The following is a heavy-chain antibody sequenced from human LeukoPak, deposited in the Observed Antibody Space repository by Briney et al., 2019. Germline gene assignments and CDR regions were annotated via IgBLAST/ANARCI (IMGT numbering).Heavy chain of an antibody. CDR1: GGSISSGGYS. V-gene: IGHV4-30-2*01. CDR3: VRGRGNGVNWFDP. Sequence: SETLSLTCAVSGGSISSGGYSWSWIRQPPGKGLEWIGYVYHSGSTYYNPSLKSRVTISVDRSKNQFSLTLSSVTAADTAVYYCVRGRGNGVNWFDPWGQGPLVTVSS. D-gene: IGHD2-8*01. J-gene: IGHJ5*02. CDR2: VYHSGST.